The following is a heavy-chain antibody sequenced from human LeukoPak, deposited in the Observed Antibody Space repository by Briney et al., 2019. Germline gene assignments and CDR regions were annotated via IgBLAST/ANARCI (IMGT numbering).Heavy chain of an antibody. CDR2: IIPIFGTA. D-gene: IGHD3-16*02. Sequence: SVKVSCKASGGTFSSYAISWVRQAPGQGLEWMGGIIPIFGTANYAQKFQRRVTITADESTSTAYMELSSLRSEDTAVYYCARDVGLRLGELSLYYFDYWGQGTLVTVSS. V-gene: IGHV1-69*13. CDR3: ARDVGLRLGELSLYYFDY. J-gene: IGHJ4*02. CDR1: GGTFSSYA.